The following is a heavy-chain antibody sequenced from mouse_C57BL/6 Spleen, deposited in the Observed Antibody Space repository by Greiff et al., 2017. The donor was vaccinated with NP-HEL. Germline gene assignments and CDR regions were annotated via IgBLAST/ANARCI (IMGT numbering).Heavy chain of an antibody. CDR3: ARVSFYDGYYDYFDY. D-gene: IGHD2-3*01. V-gene: IGHV3-6*01. CDR2: LSYDGSN. CDR1: GYSITSGYY. J-gene: IGHJ2*01. Sequence: EVHLVESGPGLVKPSQSLSLTCSVTGYSITSGYYWNWIRQFPGNKLEWMGYLSYDGSNNYNPSLKNRISITRDTSKNQFFLKLNSVTTEDTATYYCARVSFYDGYYDYFDYWGQGTTLTVSS.